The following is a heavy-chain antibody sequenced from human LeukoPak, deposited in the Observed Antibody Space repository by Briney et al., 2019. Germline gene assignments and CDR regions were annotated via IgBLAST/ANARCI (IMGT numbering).Heavy chain of an antibody. Sequence: GASVKVSCKASGYTFTSYGISWVRQAPGQGLEWMGWTSGYNGDTNYAQKFQGRVTMTTDTSTSTGYMELRSLRSDDTAVYYCVRDLGSGWPDYWGQGTRVTVSS. D-gene: IGHD6-19*01. CDR2: TSGYNGDT. CDR1: GYTFTSYG. J-gene: IGHJ4*02. CDR3: VRDLGSGWPDY. V-gene: IGHV1-18*01.